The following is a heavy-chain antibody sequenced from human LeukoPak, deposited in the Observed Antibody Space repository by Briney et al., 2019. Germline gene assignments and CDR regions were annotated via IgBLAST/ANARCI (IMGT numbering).Heavy chain of an antibody. V-gene: IGHV3-30*03. J-gene: IGHJ4*02. CDR1: GFTFRTYG. Sequence: PGGSLRLSCAASGFTFRTYGMHWVRQAPGKGLEWVASISFDGINKYSTDSVKGRFTVSRDNSNNTLYLQMNSLRAGDMAVYYCARGGYSSSWYPYYFDYWGQGTLVTVSS. CDR3: ARGGYSSSWYPYYFDY. D-gene: IGHD6-13*01. CDR2: ISFDGINK.